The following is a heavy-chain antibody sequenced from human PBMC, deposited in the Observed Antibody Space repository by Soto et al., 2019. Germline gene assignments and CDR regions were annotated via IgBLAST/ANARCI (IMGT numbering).Heavy chain of an antibody. CDR2: IYFSGTT. CDR1: GGSISSGGYY. D-gene: IGHD3-22*01. CDR3: ARRDRSGFSYWLDT. J-gene: IGHJ5*02. Sequence: LTCTVSGGSISSGGYYWSWIRQHPGKGLEWIGTIYFSGTTYYNPSLKSRVTISVDTSKSQFSLKLSSVTAADTAVYYCARRDRSGFSYWLDTWGQGTLVTVS. V-gene: IGHV4-31*03.